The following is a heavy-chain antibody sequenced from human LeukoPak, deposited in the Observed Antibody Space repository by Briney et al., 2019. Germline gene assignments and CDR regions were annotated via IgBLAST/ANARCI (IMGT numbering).Heavy chain of an antibody. CDR2: IYYSGST. J-gene: IGHJ5*02. D-gene: IGHD3-22*01. Sequence: SETLSLTCTVSGGSISSYYWSWIRQPPGKGLEWIGYIYYSGSTNYNPSLKSRVTISVDTSRNQFSLKLSSVTAADTAVYYCARHYHDSSAVEWFDPWGQGTLVTVSS. V-gene: IGHV4-59*08. CDR3: ARHYHDSSAVEWFDP. CDR1: GGSISSYY.